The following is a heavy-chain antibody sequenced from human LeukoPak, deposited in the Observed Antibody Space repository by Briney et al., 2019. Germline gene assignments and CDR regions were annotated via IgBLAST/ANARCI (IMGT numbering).Heavy chain of an antibody. CDR1: GLTFSSYW. CDR2: IKEDGSQE. D-gene: IGHD3-10*01. Sequence: PGGSLRLSCAASGLTFSSYWMSWVRQAPGKGLEWVANIKEDGSQEYYVDSVRGRFTISRDNARNSVYLQMNSLRAEDTAVYYCAKGGAPFAESAYWGQGTLVTVSS. V-gene: IGHV3-7*01. CDR3: AKGGAPFAESAY. J-gene: IGHJ4*02.